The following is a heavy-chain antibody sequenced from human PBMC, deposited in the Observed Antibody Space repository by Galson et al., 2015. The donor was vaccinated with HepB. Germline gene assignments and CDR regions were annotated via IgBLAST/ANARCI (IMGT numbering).Heavy chain of an antibody. D-gene: IGHD3-10*01. CDR1: GFTFGDYA. V-gene: IGHV3-23*01. CDR2: ISGSGGST. CDR3: AKSPWFGDWGWFDP. Sequence: SLRLSCAASGFTFGDYAMSWVRQAPGKGLEWVSGISGSGGSTYHADSVKGRFTISRDNSKNTLNLQVNSLRAEDAAVYYCAKSPWFGDWGWFDPWGQGTLVTVSS. J-gene: IGHJ5*02.